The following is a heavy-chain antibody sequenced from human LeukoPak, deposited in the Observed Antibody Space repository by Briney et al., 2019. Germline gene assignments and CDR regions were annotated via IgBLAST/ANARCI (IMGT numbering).Heavy chain of an antibody. CDR2: ISGSGGST. Sequence: GGSLRLSCAAPGFTFSSYAMSWVRQAPGKGLEWVSAISGSGGSTYYADSVKGRFTISRDNSKNTLYLQMNSLRAEDTAVYYCAKDWDIVVVPAAVGLGGGWFDPWGQGTLVTVSS. CDR1: GFTFSSYA. J-gene: IGHJ5*02. D-gene: IGHD2-2*01. CDR3: AKDWDIVVVPAAVGLGGGWFDP. V-gene: IGHV3-23*01.